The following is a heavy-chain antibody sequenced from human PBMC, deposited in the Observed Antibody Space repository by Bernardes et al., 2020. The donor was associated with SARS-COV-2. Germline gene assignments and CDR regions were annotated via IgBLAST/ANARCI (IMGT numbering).Heavy chain of an antibody. Sequence: SETLSLTCAVYGGSFSDYYWSWIRQPPGKGLEWIGEINHSGSTNYNPSLKSRVTISVDTSKNQFSLKLSSVTAADTAVYYCARGNYDFWSGHNWIDPWGQGTLVSVAS. D-gene: IGHD3-3*01. V-gene: IGHV4-34*01. J-gene: IGHJ5*02. CDR3: ARGNYDFWSGHNWIDP. CDR1: GGSFSDYY. CDR2: INHSGST.